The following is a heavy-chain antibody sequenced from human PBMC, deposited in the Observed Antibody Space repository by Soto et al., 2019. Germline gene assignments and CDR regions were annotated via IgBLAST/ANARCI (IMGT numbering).Heavy chain of an antibody. CDR1: GFTSSTYW. CDR3: AGGTGWFIVD. Sequence: EVQLVESGGGLVQPGGSLRLSCTASGFTSSTYWVNWVRQAPGKGLEWVANIKQDGTEAHYLDSVRDRFTISRDNAQGSLYLQLNSLRADDTAIYYCAGGTGWFIVDWGQGTLVTVSS. J-gene: IGHJ4*02. CDR2: IKQDGTEA. V-gene: IGHV3-7*01. D-gene: IGHD6-19*01.